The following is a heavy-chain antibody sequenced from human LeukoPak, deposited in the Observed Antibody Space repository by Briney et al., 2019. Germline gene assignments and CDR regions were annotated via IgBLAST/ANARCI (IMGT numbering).Heavy chain of an antibody. Sequence: PGGSLRLSCEASGFTFSAYAMVWVRQAPGRGLEWVSGISGSGHLIYYADSVKDRFAISRDNSKNTLYLQMTSLRAEDAAMYYCAKDPNGDFVGAFDSWGQGTKVIVPS. D-gene: IGHD4-17*01. J-gene: IGHJ3*01. V-gene: IGHV3-23*01. CDR2: ISGSGHLI. CDR3: AKDPNGDFVGAFDS. CDR1: GFTFSAYA.